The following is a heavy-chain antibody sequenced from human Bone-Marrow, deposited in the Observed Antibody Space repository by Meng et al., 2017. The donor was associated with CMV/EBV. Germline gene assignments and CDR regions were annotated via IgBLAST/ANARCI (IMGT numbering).Heavy chain of an antibody. CDR3: ARAHADSYYYYGMDV. D-gene: IGHD4-17*01. J-gene: IGHJ6*01. CDR1: GGSISSYY. Sequence: SETLSLTCTVSGGSISSYYWSWIRQPPGKGLEWIGYIYYSGSTNYNPSLKSRVTISVDTSKNQFSLKLSSVTAADTAVYYCARAHADSYYYYGMDVLGQGTTVTVSS. CDR2: IYYSGST. V-gene: IGHV4-59*01.